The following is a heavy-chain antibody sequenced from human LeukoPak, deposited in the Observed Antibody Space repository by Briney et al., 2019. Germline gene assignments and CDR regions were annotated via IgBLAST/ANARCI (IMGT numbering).Heavy chain of an antibody. CDR3: AREASGHYCDL. CDR1: GFTFSSYG. D-gene: IGHD3-3*01. V-gene: IGHV3-33*01. CDR2: IWYDGSKQ. J-gene: IGHJ5*02. Sequence: GGSLRLSCTASGFTFSSYGMHWVRRAPGKGLEWVAIIWYDGSKQEYGESVKGRFIISRDDPKNTVYLQMNTLRAEDTAVYYCAREASGHYCDLWGQGTLVTVSS.